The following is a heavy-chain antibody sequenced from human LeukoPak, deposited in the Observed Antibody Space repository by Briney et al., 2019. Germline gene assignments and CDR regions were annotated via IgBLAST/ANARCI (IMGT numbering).Heavy chain of an antibody. J-gene: IGHJ4*02. Sequence: NPSETLSLTCTVSGGPISSGGYYWSWIRQPPGKGLEWIGYIYHSGSTYYNPSLQSRVTISLDTSKNQFSLKLNSVTAADTAVYYCARIMTTVAFLFDYWGQGTLVTVSS. CDR1: GGPISSGGYY. CDR2: IYHSGST. CDR3: ARIMTTVAFLFDY. V-gene: IGHV4-30-2*01. D-gene: IGHD4-23*01.